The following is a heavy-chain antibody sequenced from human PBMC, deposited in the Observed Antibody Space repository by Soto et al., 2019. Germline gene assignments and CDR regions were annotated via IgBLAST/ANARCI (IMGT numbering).Heavy chain of an antibody. CDR3: AREGTMVRGRMILSYYGMDV. J-gene: IGHJ6*02. D-gene: IGHD3-10*01. V-gene: IGHV3-30-3*01. CDR1: GFTFSSYA. CDR2: ISYDGSNK. Sequence: GGSLRLSCAASGFTFSSYAMHWVRQAPGKGLEWVAVISYDGSNKYYADSVKGRFTISRDNSKNTLYLQMNSLRAEDTAVYYCAREGTMVRGRMILSYYGMDVWGQGTTVTVSS.